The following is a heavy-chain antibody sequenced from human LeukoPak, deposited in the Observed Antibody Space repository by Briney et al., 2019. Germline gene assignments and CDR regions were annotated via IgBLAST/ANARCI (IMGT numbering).Heavy chain of an antibody. V-gene: IGHV1-2*02. CDR1: GYTFTVYY. Sequence: ASVTVSCKASGYTFTVYYMHWVRQAPGQGLEWMGWINPNSGGTNYAQKFQGRVTMTRDTSISTAYMELSRLRSDDTAVYYCARDQGELTFDYWGQGTLVTVSS. CDR2: INPNSGGT. J-gene: IGHJ4*02. D-gene: IGHD1-26*01. CDR3: ARDQGELTFDY.